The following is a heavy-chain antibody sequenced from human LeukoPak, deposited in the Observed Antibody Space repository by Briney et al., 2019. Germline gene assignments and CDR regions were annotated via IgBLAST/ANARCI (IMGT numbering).Heavy chain of an antibody. CDR3: AKGPTYSSSSLLDP. CDR1: GFTFHDYA. J-gene: IGHJ5*02. CDR2: ISWNGATI. V-gene: IGHV3-9*03. Sequence: GRSLRLSCAASGFTFHDYAMHWVRQAPGKGLEWVSGISWNGATIDYADSVKGRFTISRDNAKNSLYLQMNSLRPEDMALYYCAKGPTYSSSSLLDPWGQGTLVTVSS. D-gene: IGHD6-6*01.